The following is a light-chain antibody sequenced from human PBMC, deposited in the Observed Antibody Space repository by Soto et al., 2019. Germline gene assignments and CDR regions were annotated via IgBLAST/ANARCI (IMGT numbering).Light chain of an antibody. CDR1: QSVSTN. Sequence: ENVLTQSPATLPFSPVERHNLSCRASQSVSTNLAWYQQKPGQSPRLLIYDASNRATGIPARFSGSGSGTDFTLTISRLEPEDFAVYYCQQYGRSGTFGQGTKVDI. CDR2: DAS. V-gene: IGKV3-20*01. CDR3: QQYGRSGT. J-gene: IGKJ1*01.